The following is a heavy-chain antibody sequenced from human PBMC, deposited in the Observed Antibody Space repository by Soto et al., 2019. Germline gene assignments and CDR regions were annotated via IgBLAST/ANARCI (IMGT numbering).Heavy chain of an antibody. D-gene: IGHD5-12*01. CDR2: ITSSSDRT. Sequence: GGSLRLSCAASGFTFSNFAMSWVRQAPGKGLEWVSSITSSSDRTYYAASVKGRFTISGDNSKNTLFLQMNSLRAEDTAVYYCAEGGFYDGFDYWGQGTLVTVSS. V-gene: IGHV3-23*01. CDR3: AEGGFYDGFDY. CDR1: GFTFSNFA. J-gene: IGHJ4*02.